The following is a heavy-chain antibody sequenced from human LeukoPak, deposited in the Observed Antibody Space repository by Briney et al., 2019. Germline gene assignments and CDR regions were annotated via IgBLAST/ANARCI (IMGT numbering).Heavy chain of an antibody. CDR2: IYYSGST. CDR1: GGSISSGGYY. CDR3: ARGMVRGGYPDY. D-gene: IGHD3-10*01. V-gene: IGHV4-31*03. J-gene: IGHJ4*02. Sequence: PSETLSLTCTVSGGSISSGGYYWSWIRQHPGKGLEWIGYIYYSGSTYYNPSLKSRVTISVDTSKNQFSLKLSSVTAADTAVYYCARGMVRGGYPDYWGQGTLVTVSS.